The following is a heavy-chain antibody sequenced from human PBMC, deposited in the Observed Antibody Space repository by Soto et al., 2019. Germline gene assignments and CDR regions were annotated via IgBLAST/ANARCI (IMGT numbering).Heavy chain of an antibody. CDR2: INPNSGGI. J-gene: IGHJ3*02. D-gene: IGHD2-21*02. CDR1: GYTFTGYY. V-gene: IGHV1-2*02. Sequence: ASVKVSCKASGYTFTGYYMHWVRQAPGQGLERMGWINPNSGGINYAQKFQGRVTMTRDTSITTGYMGLSSLRSDDTAVYYCARQISGDSEGLDIWGQGTMVTVSS. CDR3: ARQISGDSEGLDI.